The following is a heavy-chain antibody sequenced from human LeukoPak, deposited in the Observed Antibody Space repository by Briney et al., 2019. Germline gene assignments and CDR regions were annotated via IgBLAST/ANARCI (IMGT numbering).Heavy chain of an antibody. CDR2: IRYDGSNK. CDR3: AKDGHYYYYYYMDV. V-gene: IGHV3-30*02. Sequence: GGSLRLSCAASGFTFSSYGMHWVRQAPGKGLEWVAFIRYDGSNKYYADSVKGRFTISRDNSKNTLYLQMNSLRAEDTAVYYCAKDGHYYYYYYMDVWGKGTTVTISS. CDR1: GFTFSSYG. J-gene: IGHJ6*03.